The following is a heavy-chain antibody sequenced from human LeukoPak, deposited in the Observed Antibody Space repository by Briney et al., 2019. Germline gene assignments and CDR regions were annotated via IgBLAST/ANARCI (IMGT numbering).Heavy chain of an antibody. Sequence: GGSVRLFCGASGFTFRSYVMLWVGQAPGRGLDGVAVISYDGINKYYAGSAKGRFTTSRDNSKNTLYLQMNSLRGEDAAVYYCARDSSSWTEDWFDPWGQGTLATVSS. D-gene: IGHD6-13*01. J-gene: IGHJ5*02. V-gene: IGHV3-30*03. CDR1: GFTFRSYV. CDR2: ISYDGINK. CDR3: ARDSSSWTEDWFDP.